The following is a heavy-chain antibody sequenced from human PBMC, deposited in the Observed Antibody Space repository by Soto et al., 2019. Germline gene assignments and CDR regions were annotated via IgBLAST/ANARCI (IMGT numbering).Heavy chain of an antibody. V-gene: IGHV3-15*01. CDR2: IKSKPDGGTT. Sequence: EMQLGESGGGLVKPGGSLRLSCAVSGYAFEIAWMNWVRQAPGKGLEWVGRIKSKPDGGTTEYAAPVEGRFTISSDDSTSTLYLDMNSLKIEDTAVYAGATGGRYYYGNTYMDLWGKGTTVTVSS. CDR1: GYAFEIAW. CDR3: ATGGRYYYGNTYMDL. J-gene: IGHJ6*03. D-gene: IGHD3-3*01.